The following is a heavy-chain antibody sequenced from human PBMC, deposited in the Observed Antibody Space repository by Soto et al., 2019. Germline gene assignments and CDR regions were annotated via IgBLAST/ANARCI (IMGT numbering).Heavy chain of an antibody. D-gene: IGHD6-19*01. Sequence: EVQLVESGGGLVQPGGSLRLSCAASGFTFSSYWMIWVRQAPGKGLEWVANIRQDGSETFYVDSVKGRFTISRNNAQNPLYLQRNSLRFGGTAVYDCARDFPHCGGQVAADHWGQGALVTVSS. CDR1: GFTFSSYW. CDR2: IRQDGSET. V-gene: IGHV3-7*01. CDR3: ARDFPHCGGQVAADH. J-gene: IGHJ4*02.